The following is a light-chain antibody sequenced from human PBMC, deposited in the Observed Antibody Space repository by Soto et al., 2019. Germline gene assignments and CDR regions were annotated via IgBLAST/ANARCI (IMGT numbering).Light chain of an antibody. CDR1: RSDVGGYNL. J-gene: IGLJ2*01. CDR3: CSYAGSSTVL. V-gene: IGLV2-23*02. CDR2: EVS. Sequence: QSGLTQTASVSGSPGQSITMSCTGSRSDVGGYNLVSWFQQHPGKAPKLMIYEVSKRPSGASNRFSGSRSGNTASLTISGLQAEDEADYYCCSYAGSSTVLFGGGTKLTVL.